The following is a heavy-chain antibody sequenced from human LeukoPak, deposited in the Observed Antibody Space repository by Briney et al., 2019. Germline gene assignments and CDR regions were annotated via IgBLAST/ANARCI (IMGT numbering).Heavy chain of an antibody. J-gene: IGHJ4*02. CDR3: AKTMGSSWLFDY. Sequence: GGSLRLSCAASGFTFSSYSMNWVRQAPGKGLEWVATISGGGGSTYYADSVKGRFTISRDNSKNTLYLQMNSLRAEDTAVYYCAKTMGSSWLFDYWGQGTLVTVSS. CDR2: ISGGGGST. D-gene: IGHD6-6*01. V-gene: IGHV3-23*01. CDR1: GFTFSSYS.